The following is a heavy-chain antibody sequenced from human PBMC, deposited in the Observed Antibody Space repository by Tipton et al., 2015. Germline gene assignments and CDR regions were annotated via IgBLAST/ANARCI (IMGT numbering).Heavy chain of an antibody. CDR1: GYSISSDYF. CDR3: ARARGRHGGLFDS. Sequence: TLSLTCAVSGYSISSDYFWGWIRQPPGKGLEWIGSIYHSGSTYYNPSLKSRVTISVDTSKNQFSLKMSSVIAADTAVYYCARARGRHGGLFDSWGQGILVTVSS. CDR2: IYHSGST. D-gene: IGHD4-23*01. J-gene: IGHJ4*02. V-gene: IGHV4-38-2*01.